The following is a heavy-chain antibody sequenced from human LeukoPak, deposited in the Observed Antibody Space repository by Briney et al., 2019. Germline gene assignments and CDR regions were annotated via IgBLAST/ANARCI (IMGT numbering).Heavy chain of an antibody. D-gene: IGHD2-2*01. V-gene: IGHV1-69*04. J-gene: IGHJ5*02. CDR1: GGTFSSYA. CDR2: IIPILGIA. CDR3: ARDPTLDYCSSTSCYRDFGPWFDH. Sequence: SVKVSCKASGGTFSSYAISWVRQAPGQGLEWMGRIIPILGIAKYAQKFQGRVTITADKSTSTAYMELSSMRSEDTAVYFCARDPTLDYCSSTSCYRDFGPWFDHWGQGTLVTVSS.